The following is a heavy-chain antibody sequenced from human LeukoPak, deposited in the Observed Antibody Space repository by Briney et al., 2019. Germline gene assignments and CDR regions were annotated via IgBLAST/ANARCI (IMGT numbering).Heavy chain of an antibody. J-gene: IGHJ4*02. CDR2: ISSSSSYI. V-gene: IGHV3-21*01. CDR3: ARGKNSSSWDPSSDY. CDR1: GFTFSSYS. Sequence: GGSLRLSCAASGFTFSSYSMNWVRQAPGKGLEWVSSISSSSSYIYYADSVKGRFTISRDNAKNSLYLQMNSLRAEDTAVYYCARGKNSSSWDPSSDYWGQGTLVTVSS. D-gene: IGHD6-13*01.